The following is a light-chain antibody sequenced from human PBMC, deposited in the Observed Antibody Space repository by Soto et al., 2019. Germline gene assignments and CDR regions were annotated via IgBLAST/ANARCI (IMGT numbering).Light chain of an antibody. V-gene: IGLV2-8*01. Sequence: QSALTQPPSASGSPGQSVTIPCTGTYSDIGAYNYVSWYQQRPGEAPKLIIYEVSKRPSGVPDRIFVSKSGNTASLTVSGLQADDEANYYCSSFKGTNSFVFGTGTKLTVL. CDR2: EVS. CDR3: SSFKGTNSFV. J-gene: IGLJ1*01. CDR1: YSDIGAYNY.